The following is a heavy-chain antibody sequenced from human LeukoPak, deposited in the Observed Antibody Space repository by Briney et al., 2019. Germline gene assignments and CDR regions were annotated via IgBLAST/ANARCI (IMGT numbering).Heavy chain of an antibody. Sequence: SETLSLTCTVSSGSISSGGYYWNWIRQHPGKGLEWIENIYFSGTSRYNPSLRSRVTISVDTSKNQFSLKLSSVTAADTAVYFCARHSLSGGIDYWGQGILVTVSS. V-gene: IGHV4-39*01. CDR1: SGSISSGGYY. CDR2: IYFSGTS. D-gene: IGHD3-16*01. J-gene: IGHJ4*02. CDR3: ARHSLSGGIDY.